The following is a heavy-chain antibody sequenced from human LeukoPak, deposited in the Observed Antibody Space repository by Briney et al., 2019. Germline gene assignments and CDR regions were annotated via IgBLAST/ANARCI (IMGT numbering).Heavy chain of an antibody. CDR1: GFTFSSYG. D-gene: IGHD4-17*01. CDR2: ISGSGGST. CDR3: AKDRVGDFDY. Sequence: GGTLRLSCAASGFTFSSYGMSWVRQAPGKGLEWVSAISGSGGSTYYADSVKGRFTISRDNSKNTLYLQMNSLRAEDTAVYYCAKDRVGDFDYWGQGTLVTVSS. J-gene: IGHJ4*02. V-gene: IGHV3-23*01.